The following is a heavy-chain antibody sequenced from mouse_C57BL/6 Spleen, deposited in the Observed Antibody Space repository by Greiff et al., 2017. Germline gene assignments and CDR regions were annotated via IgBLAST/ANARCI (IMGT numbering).Heavy chain of an antibody. CDR2: INPSSGYT. Sequence: VQLQQSGAELARPGASVKMSCKASGYTFTSYSMHWVKQRPGQGLEWIGYINPSSGYTKYNQKFKDKATLTADKSSSTAYMQLSSLTSEDSAVYYCARYKDEDYFDYWGQGTTLTVSS. J-gene: IGHJ2*01. CDR3: ARYKDEDYFDY. CDR1: GYTFTSYS. D-gene: IGHD1-3*01. V-gene: IGHV1-4*01.